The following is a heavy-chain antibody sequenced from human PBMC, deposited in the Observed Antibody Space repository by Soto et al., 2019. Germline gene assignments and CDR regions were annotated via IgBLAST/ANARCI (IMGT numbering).Heavy chain of an antibody. CDR1: GDSVASNSAA. CDR2: TYYRSKWYN. V-gene: IGHV6-1*01. CDR3: ARIAVAGTDYYYYGIDV. Sequence: SVTLSLTCAISGDSVASNSAAWNWIRQSPSRGLEWLGRTYYRSKWYNDYAVSVKSRITINPDTSKNQFSLQLNSVTPEDTAVYSCARIAVAGTDYYYYGIDVCGKGTTVTVSS. D-gene: IGHD6-19*01. J-gene: IGHJ6*04.